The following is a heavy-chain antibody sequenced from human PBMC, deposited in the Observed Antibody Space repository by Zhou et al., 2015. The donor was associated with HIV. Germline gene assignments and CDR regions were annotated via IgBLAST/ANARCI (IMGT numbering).Heavy chain of an antibody. D-gene: IGHD4-17*01. CDR2: ILPLFGTT. J-gene: IGHJ3*01. CDR3: ARQPTVTRVDAFEV. V-gene: IGHV1-69*18. CDR1: GVTLRRSG. Sequence: QVQLVQSGAEVKKAGSSVKVSCKTPGVTLRRSGFNWVRQAPGQGLEWVGIILPLFGTTSYAQTLQDRLTITADESSTTVFMELSSLTPDDTAVYFCARQPTVTRVDAFEVWGHGDNGHGLF.